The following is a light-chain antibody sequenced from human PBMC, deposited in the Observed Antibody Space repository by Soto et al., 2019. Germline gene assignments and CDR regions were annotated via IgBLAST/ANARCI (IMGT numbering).Light chain of an antibody. CDR3: QHYNSYSEA. CDR2: KAS. Sequence: DIQMTQSPSTLSGSVGDRVTITCRASQTISSWLAWYQQKPGKAPKLLIYKASTLKIGVPSRFSGSGSGTEFTLTSGSLQPDDFSTYDCQHYNSYSEACGQGTKVEL. CDR1: QTISSW. V-gene: IGKV1-5*03. J-gene: IGKJ1*01.